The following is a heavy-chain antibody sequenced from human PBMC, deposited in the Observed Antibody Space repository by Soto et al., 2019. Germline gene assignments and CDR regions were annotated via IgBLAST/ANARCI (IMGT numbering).Heavy chain of an antibody. V-gene: IGHV3-23*01. J-gene: IGHJ4*02. CDR3: AKLDKGYCSGGSCYFDC. CDR2: IRGSGSST. CDR1: GFTFSTYA. Sequence: EVQLLESGGGFIQPGGSLRLSCAASGFTFSTYAMSWVRQAPGKGLEWVSAIRGSGSSTYYADSVKGRFTISRDNSKNTRFRQMNSLRAEDTAVYYCAKLDKGYCSGGSCYFDCWGQGTLVTVSS. D-gene: IGHD2-15*01.